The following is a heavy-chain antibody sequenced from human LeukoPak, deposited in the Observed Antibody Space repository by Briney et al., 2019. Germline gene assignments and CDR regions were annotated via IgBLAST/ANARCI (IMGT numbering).Heavy chain of an antibody. D-gene: IGHD3-10*01. V-gene: IGHV4-39*07. J-gene: IGHJ5*02. CDR2: IYYSGST. Sequence: SETLSLTCTVSGGSISSSSYYWGWIRQPPGKGLEWIGSIYYSGSTYYNPSLKSRVTISVDTSKNQFSLKLSSVTAADTAMYYCARAAPVGGANWFDPWGQGTLVTVSS. CDR3: ARAAPVGGANWFDP. CDR1: GGSISSSSYY.